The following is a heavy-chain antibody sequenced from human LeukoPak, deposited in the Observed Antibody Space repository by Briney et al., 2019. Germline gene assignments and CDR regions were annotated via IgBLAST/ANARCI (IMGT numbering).Heavy chain of an antibody. V-gene: IGHV1-8*01. CDR3: ARASRNSGYDSDY. CDR2: MSPNSGNT. D-gene: IGHD5-12*01. J-gene: IGHJ4*02. CDR1: GYTSTSND. Sequence: ASVKVSCKASGYTSTSNDTNWVRQATGQGLEWMGWMSPNSGNTGYAQKFQGRVTMTRDTSISTAYMELSSLRSEHTAVYYCARASRNSGYDSDYWGQGTLVTVSS.